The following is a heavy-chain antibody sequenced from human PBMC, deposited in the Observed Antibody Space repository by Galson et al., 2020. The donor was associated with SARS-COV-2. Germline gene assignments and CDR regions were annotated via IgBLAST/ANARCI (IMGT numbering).Heavy chain of an antibody. J-gene: IGHJ5*02. D-gene: IGHD6-13*01. CDR1: GGSISSGSYY. V-gene: IGHV4-61*02. CDR2: IYGSGST. CDR3: SREYIAAAGPTWFDP. Sequence: SETLSLTCTVSGGSISSGSYYWSWVRHPAGKRLEWIGRIYGSGSTNYNPSLKSRLTISVDTSKNQFSLILNSVTAADTAVYYCSREYIAAAGPTWFDPWGQGTLVTVSS.